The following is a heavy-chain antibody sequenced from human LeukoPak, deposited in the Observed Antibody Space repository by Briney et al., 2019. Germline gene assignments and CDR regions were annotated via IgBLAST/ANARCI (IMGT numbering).Heavy chain of an antibody. V-gene: IGHV3-33*06. CDR3: AKDLAYYDMADY. J-gene: IGHJ4*02. CDR2: VWSDGSNE. Sequence: GGSLRLSCAASGFTFSTYGMHWVRQAPGKGLEWVAVVWSDGSNEYYADSVKGRFTISRDNSKNTLYLQMNSLRAEDTAMYYCAKDLAYYDMADYWGQGTLVTVSS. CDR1: GFTFSTYG. D-gene: IGHD3-22*01.